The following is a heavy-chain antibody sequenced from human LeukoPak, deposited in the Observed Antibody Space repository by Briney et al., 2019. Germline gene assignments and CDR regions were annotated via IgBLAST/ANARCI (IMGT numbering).Heavy chain of an antibody. D-gene: IGHD3-3*01. J-gene: IGHJ6*02. CDR2: ISYDGSNK. CDR1: GFTFSSYG. CDR3: ATLPQANFWSGSLDYYYYGMDV. V-gene: IGHV3-30*03. Sequence: PGRSLRLSCAASGFTFSSYGMHWVRQAPGKGLEWVAVISYDGSNKYYADSVKGRFTISRDNSKNTLYLQMNSLRAEDTAVYYCATLPQANFWSGSLDYYYYGMDVWGQGTTVTVSS.